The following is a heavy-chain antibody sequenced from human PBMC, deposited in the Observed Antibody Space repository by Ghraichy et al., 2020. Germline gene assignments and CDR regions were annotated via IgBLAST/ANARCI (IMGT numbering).Heavy chain of an antibody. V-gene: IGHV3-23*01. D-gene: IGHD6-13*01. Sequence: GGSLRLSCAASGFTFSNYAMTWVRQAPGKGLEWVSAIGGGGGDTYYADSEKGRFTISRDNSMNTLYLQRKSLRAEDTAVYYCAKEAYSGDWYYFDYWGRGTPVPVSS. J-gene: IGHJ4*02. CDR2: IGGGGGDT. CDR1: GFTFSNYA. CDR3: AKEAYSGDWYYFDY.